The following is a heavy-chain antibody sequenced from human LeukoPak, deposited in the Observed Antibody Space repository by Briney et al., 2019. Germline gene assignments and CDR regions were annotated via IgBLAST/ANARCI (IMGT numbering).Heavy chain of an antibody. D-gene: IGHD1-26*01. CDR3: AKKAQYNGNYPLDY. CDR1: GVTLSTYA. V-gene: IGHV3-23*01. CDR2: ISSSGSGDYT. Sequence: GGSLRLSCAASGVTLSTYAMSWARQAPGKGLEWVSGISSSGSGDYTYYADSVKGRFTISRDNFKNTLYLQMNSLRAEDTALYFCAKKAQYNGNYPLDYWGQGTLVTVSS. J-gene: IGHJ4*02.